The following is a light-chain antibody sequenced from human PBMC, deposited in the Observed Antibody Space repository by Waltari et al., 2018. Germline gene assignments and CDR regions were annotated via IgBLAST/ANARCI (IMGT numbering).Light chain of an antibody. V-gene: IGKV1-39*01. J-gene: IGKJ3*01. Sequence: DIQMTQSPSSLSASVGDRVTITCRASQSISSYLNWYQQKPGKAPKLLIYAASSLQSGVPSRFSGSGSGTDFTLKISRVEAEDVGVYYCMQALQTFTFGPGTKVDIK. CDR2: AAS. CDR3: MQALQTFT. CDR1: QSISSY.